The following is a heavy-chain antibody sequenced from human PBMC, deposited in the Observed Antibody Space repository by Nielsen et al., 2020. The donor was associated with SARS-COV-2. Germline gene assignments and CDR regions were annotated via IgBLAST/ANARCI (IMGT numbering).Heavy chain of an antibody. J-gene: IGHJ4*02. CDR1: GFTFSSYA. D-gene: IGHD3-10*01. V-gene: IGHV3-23*01. Sequence: GGSLRPSCAASGFTFSSYAMSWVRPAPGKGLEWVSAISGSGGSTYYADSVKGRFTISRDNSKNTMYLQMNSLRAEDTAVYYCAKGRDYYGSGSYNFDYWGQGTLVTVSS. CDR3: AKGRDYYGSGSYNFDY. CDR2: ISGSGGST.